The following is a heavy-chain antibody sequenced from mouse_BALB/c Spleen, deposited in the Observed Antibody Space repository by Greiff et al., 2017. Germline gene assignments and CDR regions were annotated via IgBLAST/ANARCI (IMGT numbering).Heavy chain of an antibody. CDR2: ISSGSSTI. D-gene: IGHD1-1*01. J-gene: IGHJ1*01. CDR1: GFTFSSFG. Sequence: EVKLVESGGGLVQPGGSRKLSCAASGFTFSSFGMHWVRQAPEKGLEWVAYISSGSSTIYYADTVKGRFTISRDNPKNTLFLQMTSLRSEDTAMYYCARDTTVVDWYFDVWGAGTTVTVSS. V-gene: IGHV5-17*02. CDR3: ARDTTVVDWYFDV.